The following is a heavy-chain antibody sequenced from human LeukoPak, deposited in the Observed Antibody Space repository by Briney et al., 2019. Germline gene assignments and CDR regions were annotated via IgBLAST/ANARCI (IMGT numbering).Heavy chain of an antibody. CDR3: ARGKKQWLVRGYYFDY. CDR1: GGSFSGYY. Sequence: PSETLSLTCAVYGGSFSGYYWSWIRQPPGKGLEWIGEINHSGSTNYNPSLKSRVTISVDTSKNQFSLKLSSVTAADTAVYYCARGKKQWLVRGYYFDYWGQGTLVTVSS. CDR2: INHSGST. J-gene: IGHJ4*02. D-gene: IGHD6-19*01. V-gene: IGHV4-34*01.